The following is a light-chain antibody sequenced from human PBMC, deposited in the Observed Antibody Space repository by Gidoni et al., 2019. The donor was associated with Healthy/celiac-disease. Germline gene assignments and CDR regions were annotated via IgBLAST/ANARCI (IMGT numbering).Light chain of an antibody. CDR2: AAS. V-gene: IGKV1-27*01. CDR1: QGNSNY. CDR3: QKYNSAPSIT. J-gene: IGKJ5*01. Sequence: DIQMTQSPSSLSASVGDRVTITCRASQGNSNYLAWYQQKPGKVPKLLIYAASTLQSGVPSRFSGSGSGTDFTLTISSLQPEDVATYYCQKYNSAPSITFGQGTRLEIK.